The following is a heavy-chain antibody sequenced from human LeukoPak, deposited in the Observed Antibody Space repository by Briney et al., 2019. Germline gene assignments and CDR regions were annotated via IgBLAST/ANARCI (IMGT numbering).Heavy chain of an antibody. CDR1: GYSFTSYW. J-gene: IGHJ5*02. Sequence: GESLRISCKGSGYSFTSYWISWVRQMPGKGLEWMGRIDPSDSYTNYSPSFQGHVTISADKSISTAYLQWSSLKASDTAMYYCARRYCSSTSCLLKDWFDPRGQGTLVTVSS. V-gene: IGHV5-10-1*01. CDR3: ARRYCSSTSCLLKDWFDP. D-gene: IGHD2-2*01. CDR2: IDPSDSYT.